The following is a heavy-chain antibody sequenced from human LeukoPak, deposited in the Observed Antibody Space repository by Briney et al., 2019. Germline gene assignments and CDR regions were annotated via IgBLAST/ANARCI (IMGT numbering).Heavy chain of an antibody. J-gene: IGHJ3*02. CDR3: ARAPIVVVPATTVPDAFDI. D-gene: IGHD2-2*01. V-gene: IGHV4-59*01. CDR1: GGSISSYY. CDR2: IYYSGST. Sequence: SETLSLTCTVSGGSISSYYWSWIRQPPGKGLEWIGYIYYSGSTNYNPSLKSRVTISVDTSKNQFSLKLSPVTAADTAVYYCARAPIVVVPATTVPDAFDIRGQGTMVTVSS.